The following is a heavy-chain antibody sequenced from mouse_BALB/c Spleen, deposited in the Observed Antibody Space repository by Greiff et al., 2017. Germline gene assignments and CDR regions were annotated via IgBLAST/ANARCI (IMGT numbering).Heavy chain of an antibody. Sequence: VQLKQSGAELVKPGASVKLSCTASGFNIKDTYMHWVKQRPEQGLEWIGRIDPANGNTKYDPKFQGKATITADTSSNTAYLQLSSLTSEDTAVYYCARITTATKVFAYWGQGTLVTVSA. CDR1: GFNIKDTY. CDR3: ARITTATKVFAY. V-gene: IGHV14-3*02. CDR2: IDPANGNT. D-gene: IGHD1-2*01. J-gene: IGHJ3*01.